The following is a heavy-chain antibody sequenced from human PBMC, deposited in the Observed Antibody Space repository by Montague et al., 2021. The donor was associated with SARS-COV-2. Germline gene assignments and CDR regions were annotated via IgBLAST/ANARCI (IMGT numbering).Heavy chain of an antibody. V-gene: IGHV3-30*04. D-gene: IGHD2-21*02. J-gene: IGHJ6*02. Sequence: SLRLSCAASGFTFSSYAMHWVRQAPGKGLEWVAVISYDGSNKYYADSVKGRFTISRDNSKSTLFLQMNSLRAEDTAVYYCAKDIHIVVVTGMDVWGQGTTVTVPS. CDR2: ISYDGSNK. CDR3: AKDIHIVVVTGMDV. CDR1: GFTFSSYA.